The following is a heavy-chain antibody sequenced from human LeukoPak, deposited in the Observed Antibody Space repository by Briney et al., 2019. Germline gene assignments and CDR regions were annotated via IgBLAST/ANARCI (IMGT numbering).Heavy chain of an antibody. V-gene: IGHV3-30-3*01. J-gene: IGHJ4*02. D-gene: IGHD3-10*01. CDR2: ISYDGSNK. CDR3: AKVGWSMVRGEDY. CDR1: GFTFSSYA. Sequence: GRSLRLSCAASGFTFSSYAMHWVRQAPGKGLEWVAVISYDGSNKYYADSVKGRFTISRDNSKNTLYLQMNSLRAEDTAVYYCAKVGWSMVRGEDYWGQGTLVTVSS.